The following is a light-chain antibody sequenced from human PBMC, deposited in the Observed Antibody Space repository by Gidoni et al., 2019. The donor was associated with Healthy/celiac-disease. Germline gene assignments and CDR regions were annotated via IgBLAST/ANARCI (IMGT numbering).Light chain of an antibody. J-gene: IGLJ2*01. CDR1: SSDVGGYNY. CDR2: EVS. Sequence: QSALTQPASVSGSPGQSITISCTGTSSDVGGYNYVSWYQQHPGKAPKLMIYEVSNQPSGVSNRFSGSKSGNTASLTISGLQAEDEADYYCSSYISSSTVVFGGGTKLTVL. V-gene: IGLV2-14*01. CDR3: SSYISSSTVV.